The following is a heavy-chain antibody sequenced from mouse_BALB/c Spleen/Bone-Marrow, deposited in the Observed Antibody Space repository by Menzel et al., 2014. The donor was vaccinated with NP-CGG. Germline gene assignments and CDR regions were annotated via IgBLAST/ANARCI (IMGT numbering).Heavy chain of an antibody. CDR3: ARMREDYDGFAY. J-gene: IGHJ3*01. D-gene: IGHD2-4*01. V-gene: IGHV2-2*02. CDR2: IWSGERT. Sequence: QVQLQQSGPGLVQPSQSLSISCTVSGFSLTNYGVHWVRQSPGQGLEWLGVIWSGERTDYNAASISRLSISKDNSKSQVFFKMNSLQPNDTAIYYCARMREDYDGFAYWGQGTLVTVSA. CDR1: GFSLTNYG.